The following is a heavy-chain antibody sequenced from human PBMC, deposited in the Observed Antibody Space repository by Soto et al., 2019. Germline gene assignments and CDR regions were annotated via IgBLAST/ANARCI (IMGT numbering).Heavy chain of an antibody. Sequence: GGSLILSCVGSGFTFSTYSINWVRQAPGKGLEWVSYISSSGSTIYYADSVKGRFTISRDNAKNSLYLQMNSLRAEDTAVYYCARVIAGQLWLQSYYYYGMDVWGQGTTVTVSS. D-gene: IGHD5-18*01. V-gene: IGHV3-48*04. CDR2: ISSSGSTI. CDR3: ARVIAGQLWLQSYYYYGMDV. CDR1: GFTFSTYS. J-gene: IGHJ6*02.